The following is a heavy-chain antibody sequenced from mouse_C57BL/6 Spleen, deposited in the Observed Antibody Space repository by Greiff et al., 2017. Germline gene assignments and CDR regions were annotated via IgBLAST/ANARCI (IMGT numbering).Heavy chain of an antibody. J-gene: IGHJ4*01. CDR1: GYTFTDYN. CDR2: INPNNGGT. D-gene: IGHD4-1*01. CDR3: ARSGTGTLYYYAMDY. V-gene: IGHV1-22*01. Sequence: EVQLQESGPELVKPGASVKMSCKASGYTFTDYNMHWVKQSHGKSLDWIGYINPNNGGTSYNQKFKGKATLTVNESSSTAYMELRSLTSEDSAVYYCARSGTGTLYYYAMDYWGQGTSVTVSS.